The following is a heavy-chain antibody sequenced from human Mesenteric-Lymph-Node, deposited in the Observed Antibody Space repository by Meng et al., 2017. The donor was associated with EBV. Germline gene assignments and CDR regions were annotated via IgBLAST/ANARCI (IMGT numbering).Heavy chain of an antibody. D-gene: IGHD3-10*01. CDR3: ARGVEGSGRDWYY. CDR2: IRPNSGGT. V-gene: IGHV1-2*06. Sequence: GQLVQSGAEVKKPGASVKVSCTSSGYTFNNYYIDWVRQAPGRGLEWMGRIRPNSGGTHYAQTFQGRVTMTRDTSSSTVYMELSGLRSDDTAMYYCARGVEGSGRDWYYWGQGTLVTVSS. J-gene: IGHJ4*02. CDR1: GYTFNNYY.